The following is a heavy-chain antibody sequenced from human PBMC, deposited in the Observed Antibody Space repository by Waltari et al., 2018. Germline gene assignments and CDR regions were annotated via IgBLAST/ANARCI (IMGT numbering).Heavy chain of an antibody. D-gene: IGHD1-26*01. V-gene: IGHV3-23*01. Sequence: EVQLLESGGGLVQPGGSLRLSCAASGFTFSSYAMSWVRQAPGKGLEWVSAISGSGGSTYHADSVKGRFTISRDNSKNTLYLQMNSLRAEDTAVYYCAKDKYSGSYYVQYYFDYWGQGTLVTVSS. CDR2: ISGSGGST. J-gene: IGHJ4*02. CDR3: AKDKYSGSYYVQYYFDY. CDR1: GFTFSSYA.